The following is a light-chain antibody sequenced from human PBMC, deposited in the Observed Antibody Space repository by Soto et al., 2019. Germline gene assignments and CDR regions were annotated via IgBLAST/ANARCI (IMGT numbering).Light chain of an antibody. CDR3: QEANSFPLS. J-gene: IGKJ4*01. V-gene: IGKV1-12*01. CDR1: QGISSW. CDR2: AAS. Sequence: DIPMTQSPSSVSASVGDRATITCRARQGISSWLAWYQQKPGKAPKLLIYAASRLQSGVPPRFSVSESRTDFTLPTSTPQPEDFATYYGQEANSFPLSFGGGTKVEIK.